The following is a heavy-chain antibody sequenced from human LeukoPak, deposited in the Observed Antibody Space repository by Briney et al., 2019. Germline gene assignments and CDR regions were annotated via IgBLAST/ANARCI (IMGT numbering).Heavy chain of an antibody. D-gene: IGHD3-16*01. CDR1: GGSISSGPYY. CDR2: INHSGST. CDR3: ARALRLGENLDY. V-gene: IGHV4-39*07. J-gene: IGHJ4*02. Sequence: SETLSLTCTVSGGSISSGPYYWGWIRQPPGKGLEWIGEINHSGSTYYNPSLKSRVTISVDTSKNQFSLKLSSVTAADTAVYYCARALRLGENLDYWGQGTLVTVSS.